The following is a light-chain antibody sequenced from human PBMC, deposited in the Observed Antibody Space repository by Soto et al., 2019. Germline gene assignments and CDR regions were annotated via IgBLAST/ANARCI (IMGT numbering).Light chain of an antibody. J-gene: IGKJ5*01. CDR3: QQYNDWPPVT. CDR2: NAG. Sequence: EVVMTQSPATLSVSPGETASLSCRASQSVGSHLAWYQQKPGQAPRLLIYNAGIRATGIPARFRGSGSGTEFTLTISSLQFEDFAVYYCQQYNDWPPVTFGQGTRLEIK. V-gene: IGKV3-15*01. CDR1: QSVGSH.